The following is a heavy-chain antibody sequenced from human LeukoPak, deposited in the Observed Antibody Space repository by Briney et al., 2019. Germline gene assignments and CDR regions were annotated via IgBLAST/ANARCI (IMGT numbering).Heavy chain of an antibody. D-gene: IGHD3-10*01. Sequence: GGSLRLSCAASGFTFSSYEMNWVRQAPGKGLEWVSYISSSGSTIYYADSVKGRFTISRDNAKNSLYLQMNSLRAEDTAVYYCARGREAMYYYGSGSKLGFDYWGQGTLVTVSS. V-gene: IGHV3-48*03. CDR2: ISSSGSTI. CDR3: ARGREAMYYYGSGSKLGFDY. CDR1: GFTFSSYE. J-gene: IGHJ4*02.